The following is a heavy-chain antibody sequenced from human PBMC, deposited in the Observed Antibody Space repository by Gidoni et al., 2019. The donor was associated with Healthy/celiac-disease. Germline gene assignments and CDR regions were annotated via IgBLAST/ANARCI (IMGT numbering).Heavy chain of an antibody. J-gene: IGHJ4*02. D-gene: IGHD5-18*01. CDR2: IRSKAYGGTT. CDR1: GFTSGTYA. V-gene: IGHV3-49*04. CDR3: TRERLEVPVIQLWLCFDY. Sequence: EVQLVESGGGLVKPGRSLRLSCTASGFTSGTYAMSWVRQAPGKGLEWVGFIRSKAYGGTTEYAASVKGRFTISRDDSKSIAYLQMNSLKTEDTAVDYCTRERLEVPVIQLWLCFDYWGQGTLVTVSS.